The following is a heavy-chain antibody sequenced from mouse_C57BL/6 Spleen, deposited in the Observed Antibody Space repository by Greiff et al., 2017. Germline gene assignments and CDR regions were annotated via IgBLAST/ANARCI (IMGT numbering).Heavy chain of an antibody. CDR2: ISSGGSYT. CDR1: GFTFSSYG. J-gene: IGHJ2*01. D-gene: IGHD3-2*02. CDR3: ARQADSSGYVDY. Sequence: EVHLVESGGDLVKPGGSLKLSCAASGFTFSSYGMSWVRPTPDKRLEWVATISSGGSYTYYPDSVKGRFTISRDNAKNTLYLQMSSLKSEDTAMYYCARQADSSGYVDYWGQGTTLTVSS. V-gene: IGHV5-6*01.